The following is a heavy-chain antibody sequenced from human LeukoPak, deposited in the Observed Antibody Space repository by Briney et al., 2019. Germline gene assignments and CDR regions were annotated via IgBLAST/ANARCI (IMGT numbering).Heavy chain of an antibody. J-gene: IGHJ4*02. Sequence: GGSLRLSCAASGFIFSNYAMSWVRQAPGKGLEWVSGISGSGDSTYYADSVKGRFTISRDNSKNTVYLQTSSLRAEDTAVYYCAKCRYYGSGSNYWSFDYWGQGTLVTVSS. CDR3: AKCRYYGSGSNYWSFDY. D-gene: IGHD3-10*01. CDR1: GFIFSNYA. V-gene: IGHV3-23*01. CDR2: ISGSGDST.